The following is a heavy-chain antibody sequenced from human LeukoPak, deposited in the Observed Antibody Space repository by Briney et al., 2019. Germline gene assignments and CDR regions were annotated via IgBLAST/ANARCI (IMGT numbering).Heavy chain of an antibody. CDR1: GYTFTSYD. D-gene: IGHD3-10*01. V-gene: IGHV1-2*02. J-gene: IGHJ5*02. CDR2: INPNSGGT. CDR3: ARTTLQTLGA. Sequence: ASVKDSCKASGYTFTSYDINWVRQATGQGLEWMGWINPNSGGTNYAQKFQGRVTMTRDTSISTAYMELSRLRSDDTAVYYCARTTLQTLGAWGQGTLVTVSS.